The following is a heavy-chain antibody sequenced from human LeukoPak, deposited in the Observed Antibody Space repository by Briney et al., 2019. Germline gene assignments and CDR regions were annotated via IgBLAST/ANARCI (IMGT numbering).Heavy chain of an antibody. CDR3: AKRDDSGGNLVDL. CDR1: GGSIRSGSHY. CDR2: IYYSGST. D-gene: IGHD3-22*01. J-gene: IGHJ4*02. Sequence: PSETLSLTCTVSGGSIRSGSHYWAWIRQPPGKGLEWIGSIYYSGSTYYNPSLENRVTISIATSKNHFPLKLSSLSAADTSVYYCAKRDDSGGNLVDLWGQGTLVTVS. V-gene: IGHV4-39*02.